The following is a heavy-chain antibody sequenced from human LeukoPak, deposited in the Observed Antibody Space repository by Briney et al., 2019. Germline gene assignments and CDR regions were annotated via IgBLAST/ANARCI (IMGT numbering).Heavy chain of an antibody. D-gene: IGHD3-10*01. J-gene: IGHJ6*02. Sequence: SETLSLTCTVSGGSISSYYWSWIRQPPGKGLEWIGYIYSSGSTNYNPSLRSRVTISLDTSKNQFSLKLSSVTAADTALYYCARARCFGSGGGLDVWGQGTTAPV. CDR1: GGSISSYY. CDR3: ARARCFGSGGGLDV. V-gene: IGHV4-59*01. CDR2: IYSSGST.